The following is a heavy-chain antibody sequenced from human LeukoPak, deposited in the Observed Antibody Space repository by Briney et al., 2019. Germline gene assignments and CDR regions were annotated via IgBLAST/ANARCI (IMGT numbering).Heavy chain of an antibody. J-gene: IGHJ4*02. D-gene: IGHD6-19*01. V-gene: IGHV4-31*03. CDR1: GGSISSGDYY. CDR3: ARIVVTGTFDY. CDR2: IYYSGST. Sequence: SETLSLTCTVSGGSISSGDYYWSRIRQHPGKGLEWIGYIYYSGSTYYNPSLKSRVTISVDTSKNQFSLKLASVTAADTAVYYCARIVVTGTFDYWGQGTVGTVSS.